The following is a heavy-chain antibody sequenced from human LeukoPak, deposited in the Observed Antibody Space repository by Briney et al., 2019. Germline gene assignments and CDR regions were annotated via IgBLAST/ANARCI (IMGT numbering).Heavy chain of an antibody. D-gene: IGHD1/OR15-1a*01. CDR1: GGTFSSYA. Sequence: SVKVSCKASGGTFSSYAISWVRQAPGQGLEWMGRIIPILGIANYAQKFQGRVTITADESTSTAYMELSSLRSEDTAVYYCARGGEHLGYFDYWGQGTLVTVSS. CDR2: IIPILGIA. J-gene: IGHJ4*02. V-gene: IGHV1-69*04. CDR3: ARGGEHLGYFDY.